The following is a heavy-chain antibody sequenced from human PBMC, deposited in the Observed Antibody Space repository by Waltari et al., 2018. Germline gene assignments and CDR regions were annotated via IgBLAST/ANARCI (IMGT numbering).Heavy chain of an antibody. J-gene: IGHJ6*02. CDR1: DGSISGGGFH. D-gene: IGHD1-26*01. CDR3: ARGSPKAPSGMTPFYYYTMDV. V-gene: IGHV4-31*03. Sequence: QVQLQESGPGLVKPSQTLSLICKVSDGSISGGGFHWHWIRQHPGKGLEWIGYMSYSGTTSYNPSLESRVTISVDTSKNQFSLNLSSVTAADTAIYYCARGSPKAPSGMTPFYYYTMDVWGQGATVSVSS. CDR2: MSYSGTT.